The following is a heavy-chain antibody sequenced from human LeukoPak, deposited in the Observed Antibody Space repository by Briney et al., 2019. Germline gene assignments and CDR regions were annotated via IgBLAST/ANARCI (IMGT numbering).Heavy chain of an antibody. CDR2: ITPYNGNT. CDR1: GYTFIGYS. CDR3: AREYGGNPGLFGY. J-gene: IGHJ4*02. V-gene: IGHV1-18*01. Sequence: SVKVSCKASGYTFIGYSISWVRQAPGHGLEWMGWITPYNGNTNYVQNFQGRVTMTTDTSTSTAYMELRSLRSDDTAMYYCAREYGGNPGLFGYWGQGTLVTVSS. D-gene: IGHD4-23*01.